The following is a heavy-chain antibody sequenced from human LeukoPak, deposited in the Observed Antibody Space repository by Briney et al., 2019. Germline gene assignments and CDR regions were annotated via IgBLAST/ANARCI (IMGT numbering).Heavy chain of an antibody. Sequence: PSETLSLTCAVYGGSFSGYYWSWIRQPPGKGLEWIGGINHSGSTNYNPSLKSRVTISVDTSKNQFSLKLSSVTAADTAVYYCARATGYSSGWYNWFDPWGQGTLVTVSS. V-gene: IGHV4-34*01. CDR2: INHSGST. J-gene: IGHJ5*02. CDR1: GGSFSGYY. D-gene: IGHD6-19*01. CDR3: ARATGYSSGWYNWFDP.